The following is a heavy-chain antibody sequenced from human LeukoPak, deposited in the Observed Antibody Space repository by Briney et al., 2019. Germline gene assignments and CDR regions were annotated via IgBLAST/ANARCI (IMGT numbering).Heavy chain of an antibody. CDR1: GFTFSAYG. CDR2: INSDGSST. CDR3: AREPGNIVVVPAAGFDY. J-gene: IGHJ4*02. Sequence: PGGSLRLSCAASGFTFSAYGMSWVRQSPRKGLVWVSRINSDGSSTSYADSVKGRFTISRDNAKNTLYLQMNSLRAEDTAVYYCAREPGNIVVVPAAGFDYWGQGTLVTVSS. D-gene: IGHD2-2*01. V-gene: IGHV3-74*01.